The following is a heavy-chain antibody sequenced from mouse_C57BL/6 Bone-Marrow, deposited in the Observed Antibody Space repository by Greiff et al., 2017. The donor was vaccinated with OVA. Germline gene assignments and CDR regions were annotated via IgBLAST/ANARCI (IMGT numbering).Heavy chain of an antibody. CDR2: IYPRSGNT. V-gene: IGHV1-81*01. Sequence: QVQLKESGAELARPGASVKLSCKASGYTFTSYGISWVKQRTGQGLEWIGEIYPRSGNTYYNEKFKGKATLTADKSSSTAYMELRSLTSEDSAVYCCTFYYGSSPRYWYFDVWGTGTTVTVSS. J-gene: IGHJ1*03. D-gene: IGHD1-1*01. CDR1: GYTFTSYG. CDR3: TFYYGSSPRYWYFDV.